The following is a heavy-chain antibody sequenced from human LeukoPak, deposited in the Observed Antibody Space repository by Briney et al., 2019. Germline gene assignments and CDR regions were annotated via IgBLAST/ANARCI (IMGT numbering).Heavy chain of an antibody. CDR1: GFTLSSYE. CDR2: ISSSGSTI. CDR3: AELGITMIGGV. V-gene: IGHV3-48*03. D-gene: IGHD3-10*02. Sequence: GGSLRLSCAASGFTLSSYEMNWVRQAPGKGLGWVSYISSSGSTIYYADSVKGRFTISRDNAKNSLYLQMNSLRAEDTVVYYCAELGITMIGGVWGKGTTVTISS. J-gene: IGHJ6*04.